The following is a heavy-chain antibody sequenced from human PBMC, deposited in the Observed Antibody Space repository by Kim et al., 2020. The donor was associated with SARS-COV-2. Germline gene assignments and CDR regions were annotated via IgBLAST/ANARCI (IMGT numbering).Heavy chain of an antibody. J-gene: IGHJ4*02. V-gene: IGHV4-34*01. D-gene: IGHD3-9*01. CDR2: ISHSGST. Sequence: SETLSLTCAVYVGSFSGYYWTWIRQPPGKGLEWIGEISHSGSTNYNPSLKSRVTISVDTSKNQFSLKLSSVTAADTAVYYCARYIPILTGYLDYWGQGTLVTVSS. CDR1: VGSFSGYY. CDR3: ARYIPILTGYLDY.